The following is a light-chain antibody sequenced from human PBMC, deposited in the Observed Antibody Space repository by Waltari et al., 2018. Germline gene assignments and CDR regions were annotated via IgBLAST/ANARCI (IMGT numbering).Light chain of an antibody. Sequence: SYELTQPSSVSVSPGQTARITCPGDVLAVTHVRWFQQKPGQAPVLVIYKDSGRPPGIPERFSGSSSGTTVTLTISGAQVEDDGDYYCYSATDNNRFGGGTKLTVL. CDR1: VLAVTH. J-gene: IGLJ2*01. CDR3: YSATDNNR. CDR2: KDS. V-gene: IGLV3-27*01.